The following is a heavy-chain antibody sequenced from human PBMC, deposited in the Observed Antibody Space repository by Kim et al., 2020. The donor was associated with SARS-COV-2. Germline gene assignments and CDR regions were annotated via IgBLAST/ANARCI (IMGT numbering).Heavy chain of an antibody. Sequence: ASVKVSCKASGYTFTSYYMHWVRQAPGQGLEWMGIINPSGGSTSYAQKFQGRVTMTRDTSTSTVYMELSSLRSEDTAVYYCARDQGPRRVFGGMDVWGQGTTVTVSS. V-gene: IGHV1-46*01. J-gene: IGHJ6*02. CDR1: GYTFTSYY. CDR2: INPSGGST. D-gene: IGHD3-10*01. CDR3: ARDQGPRRVFGGMDV.